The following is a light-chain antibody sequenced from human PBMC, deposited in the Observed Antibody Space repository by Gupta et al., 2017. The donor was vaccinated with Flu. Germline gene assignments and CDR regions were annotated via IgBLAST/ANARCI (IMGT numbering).Light chain of an antibody. Sequence: SVTISCTGTGSNVGGYKYVSWYQQHPGKAHKLLIYDVSKRPAGVPDRFSGAKSGNTASLTISGLQEEEETNYYCCSDAGSDTFVFGTGTKVTVL. CDR1: GSNVGGYKY. V-gene: IGLV2-11*01. J-gene: IGLJ1*01. CDR2: DVS. CDR3: CSDAGSDTFV.